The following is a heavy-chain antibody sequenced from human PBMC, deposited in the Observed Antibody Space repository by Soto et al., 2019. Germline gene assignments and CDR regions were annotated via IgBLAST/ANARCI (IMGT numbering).Heavy chain of an antibody. D-gene: IGHD6-13*01. CDR3: ARVIAAAGRWGYGMDV. J-gene: IGHJ6*02. CDR1: GFTFSSYS. Sequence: EVQLVESGGGLVKPGGSLRLSCAASGFTFSSYSMNWVRQAPGKGLEWVSSISSSSSYIYYADSVKGRFTISRDNAKNSLYLQMNGLRAEDTAVYYCARVIAAAGRWGYGMDVWGQGTTVTVSS. V-gene: IGHV3-21*01. CDR2: ISSSSSYI.